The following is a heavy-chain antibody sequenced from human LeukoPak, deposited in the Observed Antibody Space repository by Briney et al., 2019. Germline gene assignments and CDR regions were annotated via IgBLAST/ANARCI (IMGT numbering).Heavy chain of an antibody. CDR1: GFTFSSYG. J-gene: IGHJ6*03. CDR3: ARGLTSHYYGSVLYMDV. V-gene: IGHV3-30*03. D-gene: IGHD3-10*01. CDR2: ISSDGSNK. Sequence: GGSLRLSCAASGFTFSSYGIHWVRQAPGKGLEGVAVISSDGSNKYYADSVKGRFTISRDNSKNTLYLQMNSLRSEDTAVYYCARGLTSHYYGSVLYMDVWGKGTTVTVSS.